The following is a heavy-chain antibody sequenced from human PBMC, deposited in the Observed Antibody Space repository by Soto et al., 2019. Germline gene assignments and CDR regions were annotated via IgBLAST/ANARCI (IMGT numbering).Heavy chain of an antibody. CDR3: ARAVTRSPYSGYDPFDY. Sequence: QVQLQESGPGLVKPSQNLSLTCTVSGGSISSGGYYWSWIRQHPGKGLEWIGYIYYSGSTYYNPSLKSRVTISVDTSKNQFSLKLSSVTAADTAVYYCARAVTRSPYSGYDPFDYWGQGTLVTVSS. D-gene: IGHD5-12*01. CDR2: IYYSGST. CDR1: GGSISSGGYY. J-gene: IGHJ4*02. V-gene: IGHV4-31*03.